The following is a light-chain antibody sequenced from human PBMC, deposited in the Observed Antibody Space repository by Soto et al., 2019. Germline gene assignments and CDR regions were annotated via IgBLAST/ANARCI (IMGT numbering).Light chain of an antibody. CDR1: QGISSY. CDR2: AAS. V-gene: IGKV1-9*01. J-gene: IGKJ3*01. Sequence: DIQLTQSPSFLSASVGDRVTITCRARQGISSYLAWYQQKPGKAPKLLIYAASTLQSGVPSRFSGSGPGTEFTLTISSLQPEDFATYYCQQLNSYPRFTFGPGNKVDIK. CDR3: QQLNSYPRFT.